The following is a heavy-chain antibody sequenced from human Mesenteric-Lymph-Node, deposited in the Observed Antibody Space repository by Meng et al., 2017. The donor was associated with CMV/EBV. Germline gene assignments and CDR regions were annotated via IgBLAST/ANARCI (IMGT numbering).Heavy chain of an antibody. J-gene: IGHJ4*02. CDR2: IKSLDDGGST. D-gene: IGHD3-3*01. V-gene: IGHV3-15*01. CDR3: NTPPPTFYDAWSDYFGY. Sequence: GGSLRLSCVASGFTFNYAWMSWVRQVPGKGLEWVGRIKSLDDGGSTDYAAPVKGRFTISRDDSKNTVYLQMSSLRTEDTAVYYCNTPPPTFYDAWSDYFGYWGRGTLVTVSS. CDR1: GFTFNYAW.